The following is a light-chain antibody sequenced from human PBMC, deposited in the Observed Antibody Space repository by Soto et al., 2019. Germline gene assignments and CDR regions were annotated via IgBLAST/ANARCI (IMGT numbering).Light chain of an antibody. Sequence: ETVLTQSPATLSLSPWGRATLSCRASQSVSSYLAWYQQKPGQAPRLLIYGASSRATGIPDRFSGSGSGTDFTLTISRLEPEDFAVYYCQQYGSSPLTFGGGTKV. J-gene: IGKJ4*01. CDR1: QSVSSY. CDR2: GAS. CDR3: QQYGSSPLT. V-gene: IGKV3-20*01.